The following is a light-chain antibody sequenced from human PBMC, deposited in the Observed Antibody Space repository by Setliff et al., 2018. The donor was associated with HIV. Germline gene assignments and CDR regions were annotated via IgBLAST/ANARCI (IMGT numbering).Light chain of an antibody. Sequence: QSVLTQSPSVSAAPGQNVTISCAGSTSNIGNNFVSWYQQLPRAVPKLLIYDTYKRPSGIPDRISGSKSGTSATLGITGLQTGDEADYYCATWDTSLSAELFGGGTKVTVL. CDR2: DTY. V-gene: IGLV1-51*01. CDR1: TSNIGNNF. J-gene: IGLJ2*01. CDR3: ATWDTSLSAEL.